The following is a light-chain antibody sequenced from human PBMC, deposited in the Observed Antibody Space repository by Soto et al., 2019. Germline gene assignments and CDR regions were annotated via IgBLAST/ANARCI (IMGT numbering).Light chain of an antibody. CDR3: QSYDRSLSGWV. CDR1: SSNIGAGFD. J-gene: IGLJ3*02. V-gene: IGLV1-40*01. CDR2: VNT. Sequence: QSALTQPPSVSGAPGQRVTISCTGSSSNIGAGFDVHWYQQLPGAAPKLLIFVNTNRPSGVPDRFSGSKSGTSASLAITGLQAEDEGDYYCQSYDRSLSGWVFGGGTKLTVL.